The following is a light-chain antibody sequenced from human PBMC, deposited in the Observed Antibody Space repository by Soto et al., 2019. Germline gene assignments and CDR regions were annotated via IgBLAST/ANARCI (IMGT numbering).Light chain of an antibody. Sequence: DIQMTQSPSTLSASVGDRVTITCRASQTINTWLAWYQQKPGTAPKLLIYDASSLESGVPSRFSGSGSGTEFTLTISGLRPDDFATYYCQQCHSYWTFGQGTKGEIK. CDR2: DAS. J-gene: IGKJ1*01. CDR3: QQCHSYWT. V-gene: IGKV1-5*01. CDR1: QTINTW.